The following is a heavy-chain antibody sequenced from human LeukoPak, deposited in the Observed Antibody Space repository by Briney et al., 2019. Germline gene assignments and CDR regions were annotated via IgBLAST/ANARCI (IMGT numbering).Heavy chain of an antibody. J-gene: IGHJ4*02. CDR1: GYTFTSYG. V-gene: IGHV1-18*01. CDR3: ARVASGYSSGWYLPDDY. CDR2: ISAYNGNT. D-gene: IGHD6-19*01. Sequence: ASVKVSCTASGYTFTSYGISWVRQAPGQGLEWMGWISAYNGNTNYAQKLQGRVTMTTDTSTSTAYMELRSLRSDDTAVYYCARVASGYSSGWYLPDDYWGQGTLVTVSS.